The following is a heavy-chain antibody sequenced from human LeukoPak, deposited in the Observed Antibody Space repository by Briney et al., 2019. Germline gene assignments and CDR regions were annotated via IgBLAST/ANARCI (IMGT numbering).Heavy chain of an antibody. Sequence: GGSLRLSCAASGFTFSSYSMNWVRQAPGKGLEWVSSITRNSDYKNYASSLRGRATISRDNSKKSLYLQMNSLRVEDTAVYYCARRDLRGIVYWGQGTLVTVSS. CDR2: ITRNSDYK. V-gene: IGHV3-21*01. CDR1: GFTFSSYS. CDR3: ARRDLRGIVY. D-gene: IGHD4-17*01. J-gene: IGHJ4*02.